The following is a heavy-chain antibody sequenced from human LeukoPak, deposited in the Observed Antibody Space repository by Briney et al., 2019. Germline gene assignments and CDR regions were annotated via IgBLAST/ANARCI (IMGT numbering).Heavy chain of an antibody. CDR2: ISAYNGNT. J-gene: IGHJ4*02. D-gene: IGHD3-22*01. Sequence: VASVTVSCKASGYTFTSYGISWVRPAPGQGLEWMGWISAYNGNTNYAQKLQGRVTMTTDTSTSTAYMELRSLRSDDTAVYYCARGSYYYDSSGSSSPDYWGQGTLVTVSS. CDR3: ARGSYYYDSSGSSSPDY. V-gene: IGHV1-18*01. CDR1: GYTFTSYG.